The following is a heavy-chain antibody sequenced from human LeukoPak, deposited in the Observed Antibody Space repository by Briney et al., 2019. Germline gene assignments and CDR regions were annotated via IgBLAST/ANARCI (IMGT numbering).Heavy chain of an antibody. CDR2: VSSSSSYT. CDR1: DIPFSDFY. Sequence: GGSLGLSCVVSDIPFSDFYMNWIRQAPGKGLEWISYVSSSSSYTDYAESVKGRFTISRDNAKSALYLEMSDLRVEDTAVYYCAAGTAADYWGQGTLVIVSS. CDR3: AAGTAADY. J-gene: IGHJ4*02. D-gene: IGHD6-13*01. V-gene: IGHV3-11*03.